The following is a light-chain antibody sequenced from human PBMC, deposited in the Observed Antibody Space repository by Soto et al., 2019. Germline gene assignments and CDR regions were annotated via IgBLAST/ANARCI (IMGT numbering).Light chain of an antibody. CDR1: SGHSSYA. V-gene: IGLV4-69*01. Sequence: QSVLTQSPSASASLGASVKLTCTLSSGHSSYAIAWHQQRPEKGPRYLMKLNSDGSHSKGDGIPDRFSGSSSGAERYLTISRLQSEDEADYYCQTWGTGIQVFGGGTKVTVL. J-gene: IGLJ2*01. CDR2: LNSDGSH. CDR3: QTWGTGIQV.